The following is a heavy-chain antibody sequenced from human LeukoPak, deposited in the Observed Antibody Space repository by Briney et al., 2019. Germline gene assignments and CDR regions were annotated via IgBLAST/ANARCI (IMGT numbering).Heavy chain of an antibody. J-gene: IGHJ3*02. CDR1: GFTFSSYA. CDR2: ISYDGSNK. CDR3: ARDSQYCSSGSCSPGASDI. V-gene: IGHV3-30*04. D-gene: IGHD2-15*01. Sequence: GGSLRLSCAASGFTFSSYAMHWVRQAPGKGLEWVAVISYDGSNKNSADSVKGRFTISRDNSKNTLYLQMNSLRVEDTAVYYCARDSQYCSSGSCSPGASDIWGQGTMVTVSS.